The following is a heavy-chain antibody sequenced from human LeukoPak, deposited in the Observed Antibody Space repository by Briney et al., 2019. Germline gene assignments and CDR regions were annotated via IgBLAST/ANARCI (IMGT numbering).Heavy chain of an antibody. CDR2: ISAYNGNT. J-gene: IGHJ6*02. CDR3: AGFEETYGSGSYHLFFYYYYYGMDV. CDR1: GYXFTSYG. Sequence: ASVKVSCMASGYXFTSYGISWVRQAPGQGLEWMGWISAYNGNTNYAQKLQGRVTMTTDTSTSTAYMELRSLRSDDTAVYCCAGFEETYGSGSYHLFFYYYYYGMDVWGQGTTVTVSS. V-gene: IGHV1-18*01. D-gene: IGHD3-10*01.